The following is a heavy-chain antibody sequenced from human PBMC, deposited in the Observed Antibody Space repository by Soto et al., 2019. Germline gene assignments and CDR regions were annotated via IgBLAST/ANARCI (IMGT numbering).Heavy chain of an antibody. D-gene: IGHD2-2*01. CDR3: HAVPAAKLVYYFDY. CDR1: GGTFSSYA. V-gene: IGHV1-69*01. Sequence: QVQLVQSGAEVKKPGSSVKVSCKASGGTFSSYAISWVRQTPGQGLEWMGGIIPIFGTANYAQKFQGRVTITADESTSTAYMELGSLRSEDTAMYYCHAVPAAKLVYYFDYWGQGTLVTVSS. J-gene: IGHJ4*02. CDR2: IIPIFGTA.